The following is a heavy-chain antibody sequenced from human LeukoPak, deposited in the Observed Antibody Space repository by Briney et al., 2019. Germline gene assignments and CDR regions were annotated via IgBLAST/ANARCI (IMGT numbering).Heavy chain of an antibody. D-gene: IGHD2-2*01. Sequence: GGSLRLSCAASGFTFSSYWMSWVRQAPGKGLEWVANIKQDGSEEYYVDSVKGRFTISRDNAKNSLYLQMNSLRAEDTAVYYCASMTAAMGADYWGQGTLVTVSS. CDR2: IKQDGSEE. CDR1: GFTFSSYW. V-gene: IGHV3-7*01. CDR3: ASMTAAMGADY. J-gene: IGHJ4*02.